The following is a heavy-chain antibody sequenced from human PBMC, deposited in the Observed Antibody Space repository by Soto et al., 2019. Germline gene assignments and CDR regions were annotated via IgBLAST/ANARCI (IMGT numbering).Heavy chain of an antibody. CDR2: ISAYNGNT. Sequence: QVQLVQSGAEVKKPGASVKVSCKASGYTFTSYGISWVRQAPGQGLEWMGWISAYNGNTNYAQKLQGRVTMTTDTSTSTAYMELRSLRSDDTAVYYCARDAKPNYDDYVHNWFDPWGQGTLITVSS. V-gene: IGHV1-18*01. J-gene: IGHJ5*02. CDR3: ARDAKPNYDDYVHNWFDP. CDR1: GYTFTSYG. D-gene: IGHD4-17*01.